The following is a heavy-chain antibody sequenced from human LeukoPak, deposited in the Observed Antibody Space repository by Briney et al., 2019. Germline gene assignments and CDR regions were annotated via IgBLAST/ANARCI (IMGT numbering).Heavy chain of an antibody. CDR2: IYYRGST. CDR1: GGSMNSYY. Sequence: SETLSLTCTVSGGSMNSYYWNWIRQSPGKGLEWIGYIYYRGSTNYNPSLKRRVTLSVDTSKNQFSLKLSSVTAADTAVYYCARPAPFYYYMDVWGKGTTVTVSS. J-gene: IGHJ6*03. V-gene: IGHV4-59*12. CDR3: ARPAPFYYYMDV.